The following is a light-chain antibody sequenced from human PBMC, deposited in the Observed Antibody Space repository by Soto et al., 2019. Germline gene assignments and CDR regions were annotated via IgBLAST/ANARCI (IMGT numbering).Light chain of an antibody. CDR2: GIS. J-gene: IGKJ1*01. Sequence: EIVLTQSPGTLSLSPGERASLSCRASQSVSGTYLAWYQQKPGQGPRLLIYGISSRSTGIPDRFSGSGSGTDFTLTISRLEPEDFAVYYCQQYGSLPTTFGQGTKVEVK. CDR3: QQYGSLPTT. CDR1: QSVSGTY. V-gene: IGKV3-20*01.